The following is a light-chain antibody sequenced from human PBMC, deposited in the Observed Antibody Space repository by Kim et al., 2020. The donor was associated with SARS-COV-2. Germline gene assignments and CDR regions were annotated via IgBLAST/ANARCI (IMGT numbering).Light chain of an antibody. CDR2: WAS. V-gene: IGKV4-1*01. CDR1: RSVFYNSNNKDY. Sequence: ATINCKSSRSVFYNSNNKDYLAWYQQKPGQPPKLLIYWASTRDSGVPDRFSGSGSGTDFTLTISSLQAEDVAVYYCQQYYATPWTFGQGTKVEIK. CDR3: QQYYATPWT. J-gene: IGKJ1*01.